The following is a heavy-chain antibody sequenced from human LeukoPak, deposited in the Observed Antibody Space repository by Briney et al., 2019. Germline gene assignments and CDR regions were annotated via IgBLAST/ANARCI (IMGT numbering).Heavy chain of an antibody. CDR1: GGSISGYY. CDR3: ARDRDSIAAGFDY. Sequence: SETLSLTCTVSGGSISGYYWSWIRQPPGKGREWIGYIYSSGSTNYSPSLKSRVTISIDTSKNQLSLKLSSVTAADTAVYYCARDRDSIAAGFDYWGQGTLVTVSS. J-gene: IGHJ4*02. D-gene: IGHD6-13*01. V-gene: IGHV4-59*01. CDR2: IYSSGST.